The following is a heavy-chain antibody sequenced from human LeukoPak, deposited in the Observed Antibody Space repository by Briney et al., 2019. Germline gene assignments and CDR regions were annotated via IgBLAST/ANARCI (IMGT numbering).Heavy chain of an antibody. V-gene: IGHV3-9*01. CDR1: GVTFDDYA. Sequence: GGSLRLSCAASGVTFDDYAMHWVRQAPGKGLEWVSGISWNSGSIAYADSVKGRFTISRDNAKNSLYLQMNSLRAEDTAVYYCANSPIKNARRYYYYMDVWGKGTTVTVSS. D-gene: IGHD3-3*01. CDR3: ANSPIKNARRYYYYMDV. CDR2: ISWNSGSI. J-gene: IGHJ6*03.